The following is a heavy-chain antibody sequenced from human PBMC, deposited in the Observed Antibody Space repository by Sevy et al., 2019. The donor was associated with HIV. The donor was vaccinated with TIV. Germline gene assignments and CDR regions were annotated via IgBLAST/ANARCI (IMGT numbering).Heavy chain of an antibody. V-gene: IGHV3-7*01. J-gene: IGHJ1*01. D-gene: IGHD1-26*01. CDR3: AMPHSERRGDRYLKH. CDR2: IKEDGAEK. Sequence: GGSLRLSCATSGFTFKCYGMNWVRQAPGKGLEWVASIKEDGAEKYYVGSVDGRFTISRDNANKFLYLQMHNQRAEDTATYCCAMPHSERRGDRYLKHWGQGTLVTVSS. CDR1: GFTFKCYG.